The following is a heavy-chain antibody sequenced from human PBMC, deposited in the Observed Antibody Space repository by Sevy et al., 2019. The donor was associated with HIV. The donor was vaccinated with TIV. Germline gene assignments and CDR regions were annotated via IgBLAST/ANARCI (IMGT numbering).Heavy chain of an antibody. V-gene: IGHV3-74*01. CDR3: ARERYYDFWSGYSKYYYYGMDV. CDR2: INSDGSGT. Sequence: GGSLRLSCAASGFTFSSYWMHWVRQAPGKGLVWVSRINSDGSGTSYADSVKGRFTISRDNAKNTLYLQMNSLRAEDTAVYYCARERYYDFWSGYSKYYYYGMDVWGQGTTVTVSS. D-gene: IGHD3-3*01. J-gene: IGHJ6*02. CDR1: GFTFSSYW.